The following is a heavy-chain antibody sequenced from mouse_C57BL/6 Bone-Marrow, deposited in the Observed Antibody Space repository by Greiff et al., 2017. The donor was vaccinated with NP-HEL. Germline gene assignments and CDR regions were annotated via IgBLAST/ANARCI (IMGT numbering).Heavy chain of an antibody. J-gene: IGHJ4*01. V-gene: IGHV5-16*01. Sequence: EVKLVESEGGLVQPGSSMKLSCTASGFTFSDYYMAWVRQVPDKGLEWVANINYDGSSTYYLASLKSRFIISRANAKNIRYLQMSSLKSEDTATYYCAREGGLRRRTYAKDYWGQGTSVTVSS. CDR3: AREGGLRRRTYAKDY. CDR2: INYDGSST. CDR1: GFTFSDYY. D-gene: IGHD2-4*01.